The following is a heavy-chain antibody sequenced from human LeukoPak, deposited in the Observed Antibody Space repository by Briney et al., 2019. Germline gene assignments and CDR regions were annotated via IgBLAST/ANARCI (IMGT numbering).Heavy chain of an antibody. D-gene: IGHD5-24*01. CDR1: GFTFSSYW. CDR2: IKQDGSEK. Sequence: GGSLRLSCAASGFTFSSYWMSWVRQAPGKGLEWVANIKQDGSEKYYVDSVKGRFTISRDNAKNSLYLQMNSLRAEDTAVYYCARGGSALAEMATITGPWGQGTLVTVSS. J-gene: IGHJ5*02. CDR3: ARGGSALAEMATITGP. V-gene: IGHV3-7*01.